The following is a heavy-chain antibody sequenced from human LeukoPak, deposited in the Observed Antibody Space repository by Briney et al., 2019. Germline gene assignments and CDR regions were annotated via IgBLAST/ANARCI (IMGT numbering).Heavy chain of an antibody. Sequence: GGSLRLSCAASGFTFSSYAMSWVRQAPGKGLEWVSAISGSGGSTYYADSVKGRFTISRDNSKNTLYLQMNSLRAEDTAVYYCAKAGNVLRFLEWWDNWFDPWGQGTLVTVSS. CDR3: AKAGNVLRFLEWWDNWFDP. V-gene: IGHV3-23*01. CDR1: GFTFSSYA. J-gene: IGHJ5*02. CDR2: ISGSGGST. D-gene: IGHD3-3*01.